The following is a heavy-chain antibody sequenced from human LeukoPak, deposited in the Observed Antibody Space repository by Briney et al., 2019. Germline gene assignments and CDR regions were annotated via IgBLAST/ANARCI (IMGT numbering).Heavy chain of an antibody. Sequence: SETLSLTCTVSGGSISSGGYYWSWIRQPPGKGLEWIGYIYHSGSTYYNPSLKSRVTISVDTSKNQFSLKLSSVTAADTAVYYCARWIAAAGRTISFRNNWFDPWGQGTLVTVSS. J-gene: IGHJ5*02. CDR1: GGSISSGGYY. V-gene: IGHV4-30-2*01. D-gene: IGHD6-13*01. CDR2: IYHSGST. CDR3: ARWIAAAGRTISFRNNWFDP.